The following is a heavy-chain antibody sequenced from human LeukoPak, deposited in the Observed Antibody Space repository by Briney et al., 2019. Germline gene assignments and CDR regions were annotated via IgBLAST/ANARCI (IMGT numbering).Heavy chain of an antibody. Sequence: SETLSLTCTVSGGSISSSSYYWGWIRQPPGKGLEWIGRIYYSVSTYYNPSLKSRVTISVDTSKNQFSLKLSSVTAADTAVYYCASLRSSYDSSGYYYTRRVFRAHWGQGTLVTVSS. J-gene: IGHJ4*02. CDR1: GGSISSSSYY. CDR2: IYYSVST. D-gene: IGHD3-22*01. V-gene: IGHV4-39*07. CDR3: ASLRSSYDSSGYYYTRRVFRAH.